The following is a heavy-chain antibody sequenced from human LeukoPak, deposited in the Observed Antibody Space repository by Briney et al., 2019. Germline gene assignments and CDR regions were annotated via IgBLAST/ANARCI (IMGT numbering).Heavy chain of an antibody. CDR2: INSDGSWT. J-gene: IGHJ4*02. D-gene: IGHD6-13*01. Sequence: GGSLRLSCAASGNYWMHWVRQAPGKGLVWVSHINSDGSWTSYADSVKGRFTISRDNSKNTLYLQMNSLRAEDTAVYYCARDGSSWYGGFDYWGQGTLVTVSS. V-gene: IGHV3-74*01. CDR1: GNYW. CDR3: ARDGSSWYGGFDY.